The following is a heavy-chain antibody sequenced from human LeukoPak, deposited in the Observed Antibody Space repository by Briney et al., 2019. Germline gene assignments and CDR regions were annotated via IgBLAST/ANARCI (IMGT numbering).Heavy chain of an antibody. D-gene: IGHD1-26*01. V-gene: IGHV3-13*01. CDR1: GFTFSSYD. J-gene: IGHJ4*02. CDR2: MGTAGDT. Sequence: GGSLRLSCAASGFTFSSYDVHWVRQATGRGLEWFSAMGTAGDTYYAGSVKGRFTISREDAKNSFYLQMNSLRAGDTAVYYCAALGGSIYWGQGTVVTVSS. CDR3: AALGGSIY.